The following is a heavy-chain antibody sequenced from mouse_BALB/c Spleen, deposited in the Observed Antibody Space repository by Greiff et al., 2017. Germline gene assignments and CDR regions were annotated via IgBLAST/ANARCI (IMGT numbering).Heavy chain of an antibody. CDR1: GFTFSSYT. J-gene: IGHJ1*01. Sequence: EVQLVESGGGLVQPGGSLKLSCAASGFTFSSYTMSWVRQTPEKRLEWVAYISNGGGSTYYPDTVKGRFTISRDNAKNTLYLQMSGLKSEDTAMYYCASYYRYWYFDVWGAGTTVTVSS. V-gene: IGHV5-12-2*01. CDR3: ASYYRYWYFDV. CDR2: ISNGGGST. D-gene: IGHD2-14*01.